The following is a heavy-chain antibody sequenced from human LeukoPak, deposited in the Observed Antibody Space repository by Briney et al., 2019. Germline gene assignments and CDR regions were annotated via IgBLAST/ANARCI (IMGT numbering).Heavy chain of an antibody. Sequence: GGSLRLSCAASGFTFTSLEMNWVRQAPGKGLVWVSRISSDGGTINYADSVKGRFTISRDDAKNTLYLQMNSLRAEDTAVYYCARAGSFRFDYWGQGSLVTVSS. CDR2: ISSDGGTI. CDR1: GFTFTSLE. CDR3: ARAGSFRFDY. J-gene: IGHJ4*02. D-gene: IGHD1-26*01. V-gene: IGHV3-74*01.